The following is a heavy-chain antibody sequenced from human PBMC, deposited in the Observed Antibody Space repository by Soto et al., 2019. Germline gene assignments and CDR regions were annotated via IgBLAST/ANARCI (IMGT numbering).Heavy chain of an antibody. J-gene: IGHJ3*02. CDR2: IYYSGST. Sequence: SETLSLTCTVSGGSISSGDYYWSWIRQPPGKGLEWIGYIYYSGSTYYNPSLKSRVTISVDTSKNQFSLKLSSVTAADTAVYYCARDIGSSGYSDYDAFDIWGQGTMVTVSS. CDR3: ARDIGSSGYSDYDAFDI. CDR1: GGSISSGDYY. D-gene: IGHD3-22*01. V-gene: IGHV4-30-4*01.